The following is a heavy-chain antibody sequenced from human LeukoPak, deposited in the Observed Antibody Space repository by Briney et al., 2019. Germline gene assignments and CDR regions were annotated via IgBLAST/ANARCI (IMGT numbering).Heavy chain of an antibody. J-gene: IGHJ6*03. CDR2: ISGSGGST. V-gene: IGHV3-23*01. D-gene: IGHD2/OR15-2a*01. CDR3: ATDLDSSYYYYYMDV. CDR1: AFTFSSDA. Sequence: GGSLRLSCAASAFTFSSDAMSWVRQAQGKGPEWVSAISGSGGSTYYADSVKGRFTISRDNSKNTLYLQMNSLRAEDTAVYYCATDLDSSYYYYYMDVWGKGTTVTVSS.